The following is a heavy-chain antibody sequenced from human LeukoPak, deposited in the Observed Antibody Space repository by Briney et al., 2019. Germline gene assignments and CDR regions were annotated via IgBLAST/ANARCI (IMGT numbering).Heavy chain of an antibody. V-gene: IGHV3-66*01. CDR2: IYSGGSA. CDR3: ARDRANYGSTLDAFDI. Sequence: GGSLRLSCAASGLTVSSSHMNWVRQAPGRGLEWVSVIYSGGSAYCADSVKGRFTVSRDISKNTLFLQMNILRVEDTAVYYCARDRANYGSTLDAFDIWGQGTMVTVSS. D-gene: IGHD3-10*01. J-gene: IGHJ3*02. CDR1: GLTVSSSH.